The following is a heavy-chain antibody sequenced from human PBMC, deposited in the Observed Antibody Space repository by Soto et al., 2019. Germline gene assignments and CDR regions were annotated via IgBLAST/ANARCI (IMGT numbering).Heavy chain of an antibody. D-gene: IGHD2-2*01. CDR2: IISSSSYI. J-gene: IGHJ6*03. CDR1: GFTFSSYS. V-gene: IGHV3-21*01. Sequence: EVQLVESGGGLVKPGGSLRLSCAASGFTFSSYSMNWVRQAPGKGLEWVSSIISSSSYIYYADSVKGRFTISRENAKNSLYLQMNSLRAEDTAVYYCAIDIVVVPAAREPKKLDSNYYYMDVWGKGTTVTVSS. CDR3: AIDIVVVPAAREPKKLDSNYYYMDV.